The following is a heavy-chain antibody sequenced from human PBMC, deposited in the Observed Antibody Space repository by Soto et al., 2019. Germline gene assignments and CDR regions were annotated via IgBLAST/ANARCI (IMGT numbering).Heavy chain of an antibody. J-gene: IGHJ4*02. CDR1: GGSITSGAYA. CDR3: ARGGALIPAGHVPLAY. D-gene: IGHD2-2*01. CDR2: IYDSGST. Sequence: QLQLQESGSGLVKPSQTLSLTCTVSGGSITSGAYAWSWIRQPPGKGLEWIGYIYDSGSTSYNPPLRSRVTMSVDRSKNQFSLRLSSVTAADTAVYYCARGGALIPAGHVPLAYWGQGAPVTVSS. V-gene: IGHV4-30-2*01.